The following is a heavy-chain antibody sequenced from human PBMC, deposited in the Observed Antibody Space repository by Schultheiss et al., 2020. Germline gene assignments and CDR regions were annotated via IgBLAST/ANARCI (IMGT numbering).Heavy chain of an antibody. J-gene: IGHJ4*02. CDR2: ISGSGGST. V-gene: IGHV3-23*01. CDR3: AKPTTMTTVTGDFDY. Sequence: GGSLRLSCAASGFTFSNYAMSWVRQAPGKGLEWVSAISGSGGSTYYADSVKGRFTISRDNSKNTLYLQMNSLRAEDTAVYYCAKPTTMTTVTGDFDYWGQGTLVTVSS. CDR1: GFTFSNYA. D-gene: IGHD4-17*01.